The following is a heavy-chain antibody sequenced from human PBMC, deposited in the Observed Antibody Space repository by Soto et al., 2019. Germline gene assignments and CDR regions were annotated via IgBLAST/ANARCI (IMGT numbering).Heavy chain of an antibody. CDR3: ARGRLGTPFYMDV. V-gene: IGHV3-33*01. CDR2: IWYDGSNK. Sequence: QVQLVESGGGVVQPGRSLRLSCAASGFTFSSYGMHWVRQAPGKGLEWVAVIWYDGSNKYYADSVKGRFTISRDNSKNTLYLQMNSLRAEDTAVYYCARGRLGTPFYMDVWGKGTTVTVSS. D-gene: IGHD7-27*01. CDR1: GFTFSSYG. J-gene: IGHJ6*03.